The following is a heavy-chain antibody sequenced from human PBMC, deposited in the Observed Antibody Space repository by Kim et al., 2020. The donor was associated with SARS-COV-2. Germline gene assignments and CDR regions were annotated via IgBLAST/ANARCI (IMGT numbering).Heavy chain of an antibody. CDR2: IYPGDSDT. J-gene: IGHJ6*02. CDR3: ARHGGYCSSTSCYVSYYYYGMDV. V-gene: IGHV5-51*01. Sequence: GASLKISCKGSGYSFTSYWFGWVRQMPGKGLEWMGIIYPGDSDTRYSPSFQGQVTISADKSISTAYLQWSSLKASDTAMYYCARHGGYCSSTSCYVSYYYYGMDVWGQGTTVTVSS. CDR1: GYSFTSYW. D-gene: IGHD2-2*01.